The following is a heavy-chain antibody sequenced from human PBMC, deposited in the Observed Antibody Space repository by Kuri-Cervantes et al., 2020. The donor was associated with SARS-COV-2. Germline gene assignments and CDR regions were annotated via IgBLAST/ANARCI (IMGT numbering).Heavy chain of an antibody. J-gene: IGHJ3*02. Sequence: ASVKVSCKASGYTFTDYYMHWVRQAPGQGLEWMGWINPNSGSTNYAQKFQGWVTMTRDTSISTVYMELSRLRSDDTAVCYCARATPFRRLGVISQWGDFDIWGQGTMVTVSS. V-gene: IGHV1-2*04. CDR1: GYTFTDYY. CDR2: INPNSGST. CDR3: ARATPFRRLGVISQWGDFDI. D-gene: IGHD3-22*01.